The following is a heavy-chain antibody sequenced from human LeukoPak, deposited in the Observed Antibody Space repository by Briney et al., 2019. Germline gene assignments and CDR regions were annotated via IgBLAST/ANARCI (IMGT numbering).Heavy chain of an antibody. J-gene: IGHJ4*02. CDR2: ISSSDTTI. Sequence: GGSLRLSCAGSGFTFSDYYMSWIRQAPGRGLEWVSYISSSDTTIYYADSVKGRFTISRDNAQNSLYLQMNTLRADDTAVYYCARADCSSTSCYELDYWGQGTLVTVSS. D-gene: IGHD2-2*01. CDR1: GFTFSDYY. CDR3: ARADCSSTSCYELDY. V-gene: IGHV3-11*04.